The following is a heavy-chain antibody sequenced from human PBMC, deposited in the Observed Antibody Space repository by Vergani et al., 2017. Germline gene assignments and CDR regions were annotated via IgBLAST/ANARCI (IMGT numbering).Heavy chain of an antibody. V-gene: IGHV3-7*03. Sequence: EVQLLESGGGLVQPGGSLRLSCAASGFTFSSYAMSWVRQAPGKGLEWVTNIKQDGSGKYYVDSVKGRFTISRDNAKNSLYLQMNSLRAEDTAVYSCASDTLQLDAFDIWGQGTMVTVSS. CDR2: IKQDGSGK. J-gene: IGHJ3*02. CDR1: GFTFSSYA. D-gene: IGHD1-1*01. CDR3: ASDTLQLDAFDI.